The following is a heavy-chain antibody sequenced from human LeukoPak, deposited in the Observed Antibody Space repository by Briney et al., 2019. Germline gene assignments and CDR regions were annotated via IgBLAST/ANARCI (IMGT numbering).Heavy chain of an antibody. Sequence: SETLSLTCTVSGGSISSYYWSWSRQPPGKGLEWIGSIYYSGSTYYNPSLKSRVTIVVDTSNNQFSLKLSSVTAADTAVYYCARSVEGYCRGGSCYYYSYYMDVWGKGTTVTVSS. V-gene: IGHV4-59*01. CDR2: IYYSGST. CDR1: GGSISSYY. D-gene: IGHD2-15*01. J-gene: IGHJ6*03. CDR3: ARSVEGYCRGGSCYYYSYYMDV.